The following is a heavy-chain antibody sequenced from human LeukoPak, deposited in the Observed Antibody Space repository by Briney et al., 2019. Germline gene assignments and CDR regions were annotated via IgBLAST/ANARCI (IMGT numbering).Heavy chain of an antibody. CDR2: VSSNGDNT. J-gene: IGHJ2*01. D-gene: IGHD6-19*01. V-gene: IGHV3-64*01. CDR1: GFTFNSYT. Sequence: GGSLRLSCAASGFTFNSYTMHWVRQAPGKELEYVSAVSSNGDNTYYTNSMKGRITISRDNSKNTLYLQMGSLRAEDMAVYYCARRGSSGWGKPWYFDLWGRGTLVTVSS. CDR3: ARRGSSGWGKPWYFDL.